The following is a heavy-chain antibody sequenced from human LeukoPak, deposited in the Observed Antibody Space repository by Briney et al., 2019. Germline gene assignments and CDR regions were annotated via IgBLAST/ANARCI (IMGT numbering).Heavy chain of an antibody. J-gene: IGHJ4*02. CDR3: ASGTYYYGSGEGY. D-gene: IGHD3-10*01. CDR1: GGLISSYY. CDR2: VYTSGRT. Sequence: SETLSLTCTVSGGLISSYYWSWIRQPAGKGLEWIGRVYTSGRTNYKPSLKSRVTMSVDTSKNQFSLKLSSVTAADTAVYYCASGTYYYGSGEGYWGQGTLVTVSS. V-gene: IGHV4-4*07.